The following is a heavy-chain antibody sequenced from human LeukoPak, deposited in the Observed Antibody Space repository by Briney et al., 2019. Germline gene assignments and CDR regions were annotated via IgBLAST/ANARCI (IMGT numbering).Heavy chain of an antibody. V-gene: IGHV3-66*01. CDR3: ARGIGTPNDY. CDR1: AFTVSNNY. CDR2: IYDADRT. D-gene: IGHD1-26*01. Sequence: GGSLRLSCAASAFTVSNNYMSLARQAPGKGLERVSVIYDADRTKYADSVKDRFTISRDTSKNTVFLQMNSLRVEDTAVYYCARGIGTPNDYWGQGTLVTVSS. J-gene: IGHJ4*02.